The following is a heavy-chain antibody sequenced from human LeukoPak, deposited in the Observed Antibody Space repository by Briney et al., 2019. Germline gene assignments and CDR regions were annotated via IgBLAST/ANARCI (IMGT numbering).Heavy chain of an antibody. V-gene: IGHV3-23*01. CDR2: IRSSGADT. Sequence: GGSLRLSCAASGFTFTNYAMSWVRQAPGKGLEWVSGIRSSGADTFCADSVKGRFTISRDNSQNTLFLQMNSLRAEDTAVYYCARQGRIATAGAFDYWGQGTLVTVSS. J-gene: IGHJ4*02. CDR3: ARQGRIATAGAFDY. CDR1: GFTFTNYA. D-gene: IGHD6-13*01.